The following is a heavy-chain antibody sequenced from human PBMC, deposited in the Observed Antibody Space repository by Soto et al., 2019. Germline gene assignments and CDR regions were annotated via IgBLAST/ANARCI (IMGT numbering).Heavy chain of an antibody. V-gene: IGHV3-33*01. CDR2: IWYDGSNK. CDR3: ARVPHWVSTDAFDI. Sequence: GGSLRLSCAASGFTFSSYGMHWVRQAPGKGLEWVAVIWYDGSNKYYADSVKGRFTISRDNSKNTLYLQMNSLRAEDTAVYYCARVPHWVSTDAFDIWGQGTMVTVSS. D-gene: IGHD3-3*02. J-gene: IGHJ3*02. CDR1: GFTFSSYG.